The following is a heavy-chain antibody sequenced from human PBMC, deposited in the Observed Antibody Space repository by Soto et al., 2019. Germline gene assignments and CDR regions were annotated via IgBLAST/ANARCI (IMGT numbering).Heavy chain of an antibody. CDR3: AEITPAHEYSSSNVDY. CDR1: GFTFSSYD. J-gene: IGHJ4*02. Sequence: QVQLVESGGGVVQPGRSLRLSCAASGFTFSSYDMHWVRQAPGKGLEWVAVISYDGSNKYYADSVKGRFTISRDNSKNTLFLQMNSLRAEDTAVYYCAEITPAHEYSSSNVDYWGQGTLVTVSS. V-gene: IGHV3-30*18. D-gene: IGHD6-6*01. CDR2: ISYDGSNK.